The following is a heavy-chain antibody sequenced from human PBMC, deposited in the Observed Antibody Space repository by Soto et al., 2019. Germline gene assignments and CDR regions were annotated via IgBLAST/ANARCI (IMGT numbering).Heavy chain of an antibody. V-gene: IGHV3-30*04. CDR2: TSFDGKNK. CDR3: ARARAIAATGILYS. J-gene: IGHJ4*02. CDR1: GFTFSNFA. D-gene: IGHD6-13*01. Sequence: HGGSMRLSCAASGFTFSNFAMHWVRQAPGKGLEWVAATSFDGKNKDYADSVKGRFTISRDNSKKTLFLQMNSLRPEDTAVYYCARARAIAATGILYSWGQGTLVSVSS.